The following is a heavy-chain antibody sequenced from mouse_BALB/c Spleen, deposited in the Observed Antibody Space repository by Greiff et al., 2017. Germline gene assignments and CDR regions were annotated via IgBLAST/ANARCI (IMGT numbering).Heavy chain of an antibody. CDR2: ISSGGGNT. J-gene: IGHJ2*01. CDR3: ARFYDYAFDY. D-gene: IGHD2-4*01. CDR1: GFTFSSYT. V-gene: IGHV5-9*03. Sequence: EVQVVESGGGLVKPGGSLKLSCAASGFTFSSYTMSWVRQTPEKRLEWVATISSGGGNTYYPDSVKGRFTISRDNAKNNLYLQMSSLRSEDTALYYCARFYDYAFDYWGQGTTLTVSS.